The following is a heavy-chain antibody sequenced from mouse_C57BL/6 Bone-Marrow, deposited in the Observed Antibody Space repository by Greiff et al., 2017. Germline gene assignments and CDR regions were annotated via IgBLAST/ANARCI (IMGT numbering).Heavy chain of an antibody. D-gene: IGHD4-1*01. V-gene: IGHV1-55*01. CDR3: ARSGPLGRSFDY. J-gene: IGHJ2*01. CDR2: IYPTSGRT. Sequence: QVQLQQPGAELVKPGASVKMSCKASGYTFTSYWITWVKQRPGQGLEWIGDIYPTSGRTNYNEKFKSKAILTVDTSSTTAYMQLSSLTSEDSAVFYCARSGPLGRSFDYWGQGTTRTGSS. CDR1: GYTFTSYW.